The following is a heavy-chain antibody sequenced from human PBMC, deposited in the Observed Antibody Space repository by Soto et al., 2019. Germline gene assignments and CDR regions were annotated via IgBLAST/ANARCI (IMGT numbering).Heavy chain of an antibody. CDR1: GYTFTSYY. CDR3: ARGTGDFWSGPTVGHWFDP. D-gene: IGHD3-3*01. CDR2: INPSGGST. J-gene: IGHJ5*02. Sequence: ASVKVSCKASGYTFTSYYMHWVRQAPGQGLEWMGIINPSGGSTSYAQKFQGRVTMTRDTSTSTVYMELSSLRSEDTAVYYCARGTGDFWSGPTVGHWFDPWGQGTLVTVSS. V-gene: IGHV1-46*01.